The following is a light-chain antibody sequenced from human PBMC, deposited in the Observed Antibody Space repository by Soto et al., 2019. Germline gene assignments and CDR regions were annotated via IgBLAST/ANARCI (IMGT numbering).Light chain of an antibody. CDR2: ATN. V-gene: IGLV8-61*01. Sequence: QAVVTHEPSFSVSPGRTVTLTCGLSSGSVSTNNYPAWYQQTPAQAPRTLIYATNSRSSGVPGRVSGSILGNKAALTISGALADDESDYYCLLYVGSGIWVFGGGTKLTVL. CDR3: LLYVGSGIWV. CDR1: SGSVSTNNY. J-gene: IGLJ3*02.